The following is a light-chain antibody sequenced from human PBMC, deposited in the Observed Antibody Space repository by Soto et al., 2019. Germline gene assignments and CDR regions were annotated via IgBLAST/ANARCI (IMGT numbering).Light chain of an antibody. Sequence: IVLTQSPATLSVSPGESATLSCRASQTISSNYLAWYQQKPGQAPSLLIYGTSSRATGIPDRFSGSGPGTDFTLTISRLEPEDSAIYYCQQYVSWTFGQGTKVEIK. J-gene: IGKJ1*01. V-gene: IGKV3-20*01. CDR2: GTS. CDR1: QTISSNY. CDR3: QQYVSWT.